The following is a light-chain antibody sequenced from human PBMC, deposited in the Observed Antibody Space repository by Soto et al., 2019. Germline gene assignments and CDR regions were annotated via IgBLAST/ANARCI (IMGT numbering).Light chain of an antibody. CDR1: QSVSYN. V-gene: IGKV3-15*01. Sequence: EIVMTQSPATLSVSPGERATLSCRASQSVSYNVAWYQHKPGQPPRLLIYAASTRPSGIPARFSGRGSGTEFTLTITSLQSEDFAVYYCQQYNNWHPLTFGGGIKVDI. CDR3: QQYNNWHPLT. J-gene: IGKJ4*01. CDR2: AAS.